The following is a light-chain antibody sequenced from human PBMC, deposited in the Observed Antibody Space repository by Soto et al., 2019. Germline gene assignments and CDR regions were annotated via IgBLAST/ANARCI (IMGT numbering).Light chain of an antibody. V-gene: IGLV2-8*01. CDR1: SSDVGGYNY. J-gene: IGLJ2*01. CDR3: SSYAGSNNFEV. CDR2: EVS. Sequence: QSALTQPPSASGSPGQSVTISCTGTSSDVGGYNYVSWYQQHPGKAPKLMIYEVSKRPSGVPDRFSGSKSGNTASLTVSGLQAEDEADYYCSSYAGSNNFEVFGGGTKL.